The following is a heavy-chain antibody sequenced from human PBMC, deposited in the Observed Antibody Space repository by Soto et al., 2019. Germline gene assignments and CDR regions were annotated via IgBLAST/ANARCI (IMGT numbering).Heavy chain of an antibody. CDR2: ISSSSRYT. J-gene: IGHJ4*02. Sequence: GGPLRLSCAASGFTFSSYAMSWVRQAPGKGMEWVSSISSSSRYTFFADTVRGRFTISRDKPKNTLYLQMDNLRAEDTGVYYCARSDFWGQGTLVTVSS. CDR1: GFTFSSYA. V-gene: IGHV3-21*01. CDR3: ARSDF.